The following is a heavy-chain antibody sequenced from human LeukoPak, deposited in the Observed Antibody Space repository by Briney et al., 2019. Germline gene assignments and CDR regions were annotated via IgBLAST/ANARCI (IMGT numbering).Heavy chain of an antibody. V-gene: IGHV3-11*04. CDR1: GFTFSDYY. Sequence: GGSLRLSCAASGFTFSDYYMSWIRQAPGKGLEWVSYISSSGNTIYYADSVKGRFTISRDNAKNTLYLQMNSLRAEDTAVYYCAKDPGYSYGPYYYYYMDVWGKGTTVTISS. CDR3: AKDPGYSYGPYYYYYMDV. D-gene: IGHD5-18*01. CDR2: ISSSGNTI. J-gene: IGHJ6*03.